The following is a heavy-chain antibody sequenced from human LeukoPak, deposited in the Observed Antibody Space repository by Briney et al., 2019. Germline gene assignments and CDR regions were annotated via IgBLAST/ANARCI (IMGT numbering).Heavy chain of an antibody. V-gene: IGHV3-23*01. Sequence: GGSLRLSCAASGFTFSSYAMSWVRQAPGKGLEWVSVISGSGGSTYYADSVKGRFTLSRDNSKNTLYLQMNSLRAEDTAVYYCASDRGSNWFDPWGQGTLVTVSS. J-gene: IGHJ5*02. CDR3: ASDRGSNWFDP. CDR1: GFTFSSYA. CDR2: ISGSGGST. D-gene: IGHD3-16*01.